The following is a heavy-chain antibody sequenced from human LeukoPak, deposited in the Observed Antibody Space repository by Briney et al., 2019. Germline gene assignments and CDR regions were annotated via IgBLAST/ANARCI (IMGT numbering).Heavy chain of an antibody. Sequence: PGGSLRLSCAASRFTFTNYAMSWVRQAPGKGLEWVSGISGSGGNTYYADSVKGRFTISRDNSKDTLYLQMNSLRAEDTAVYYCAREYYDFWSGYYKKAFDIWGQGTMVTVSS. CDR3: AREYYDFWSGYYKKAFDI. V-gene: IGHV3-23*01. CDR1: RFTFTNYA. J-gene: IGHJ3*02. CDR2: ISGSGGNT. D-gene: IGHD3-3*01.